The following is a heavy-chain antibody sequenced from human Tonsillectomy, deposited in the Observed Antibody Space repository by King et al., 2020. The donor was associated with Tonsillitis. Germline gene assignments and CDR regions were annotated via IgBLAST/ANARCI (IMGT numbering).Heavy chain of an antibody. CDR2: ISASNGNT. CDR1: GYSFTAYG. D-gene: IGHD4-17*01. V-gene: IGHV1-18*01. Sequence: QLVQSGAEVTKPGASVKVSCKASGYSFTAYGISWVRQAPGQGLEWMGWISASNGNTKYAQKFQGRVTVTTDTSTRTGYMEFRSLRSDDTAVYYCGRDLFRSVTIDYWGQGTLVTVSS. CDR3: GRDLFRSVTIDY. J-gene: IGHJ4*02.